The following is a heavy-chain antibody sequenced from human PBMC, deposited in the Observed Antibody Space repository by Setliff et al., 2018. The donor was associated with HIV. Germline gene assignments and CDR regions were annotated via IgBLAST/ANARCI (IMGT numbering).Heavy chain of an antibody. CDR3: ARDLSYDYDRSSDTFDY. Sequence: GGSLRLSCAASGFTFSPYWMHCVRQAPGKGLVWVSRINSDGTSTTYADSVKGRFTISRDNAKNTLYLQMNSLRAEDTAVYYCARDLSYDYDRSSDTFDYWGQGTLVTVSS. CDR2: INSDGTST. D-gene: IGHD3-22*01. V-gene: IGHV3-74*03. CDR1: GFTFSPYW. J-gene: IGHJ4*02.